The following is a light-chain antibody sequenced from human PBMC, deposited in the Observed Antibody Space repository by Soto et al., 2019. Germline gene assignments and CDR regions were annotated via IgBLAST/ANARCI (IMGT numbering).Light chain of an antibody. V-gene: IGLV2-14*01. CDR3: SSYTGSHTLVV. CDR2: EVV. Sequence: QLVLTQPASVSGSPGQSITISCTGTSSDVGGYNYVSWYQQHPGKAPKLIIYEVVNRPSGVSSRFSGSKSGNTASLTISGLQAEDEADFYCSSYTGSHTLVVFGGGTKLTVL. CDR1: SSDVGGYNY. J-gene: IGLJ2*01.